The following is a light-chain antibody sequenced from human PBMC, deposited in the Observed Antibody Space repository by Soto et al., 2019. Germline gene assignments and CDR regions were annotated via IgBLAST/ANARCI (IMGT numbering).Light chain of an antibody. CDR1: QDISDV. V-gene: IGKV1-33*01. CDR2: DAS. Sequence: DIQITHSPSALPSSVRDRVTITCQASQDISDVLNWYQQQPGKAPKVLIYDASKLQTGVPSRFSGRGSGKDFTFTISSLQPDDSGTYYCQQFYDLPITFGQGTRLENK. J-gene: IGKJ5*01. CDR3: QQFYDLPIT.